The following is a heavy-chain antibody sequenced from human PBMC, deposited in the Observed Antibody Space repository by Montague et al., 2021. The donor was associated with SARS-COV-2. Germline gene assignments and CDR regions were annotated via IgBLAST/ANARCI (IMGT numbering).Heavy chain of an antibody. CDR1: GVSITSGSYY. J-gene: IGHJ4*02. CDR3: ARAGEQLVRGRWYFDY. V-gene: IGHV4-61*02. CDR2: KYTTGST. Sequence: TLSLTCTVSGVSITSGSYYWSWIRQPAGTRLEWIGRKYTTGSTNYDPSLKSRVAISVDTSKNQFSLKLSSVTAADTAVYYCARAGEQLVRGRWYFDYWGQGIPVTVSP. D-gene: IGHD6-6*01.